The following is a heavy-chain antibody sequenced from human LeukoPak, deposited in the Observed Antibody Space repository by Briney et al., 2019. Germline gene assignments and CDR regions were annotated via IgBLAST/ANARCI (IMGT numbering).Heavy chain of an antibody. CDR1: GFTFSSYA. CDR2: MSGGGVSA. Sequence: PGGSLRLSCAASGFTFSSYAISWVRQAAGKGLEWVTAMSGGGVSAYYADSMKGRFTISRDNSKNTMYLQMNSLRAEDTAVYYCAKGLRFLEWLLFTPFDYWGQGTLVTVSS. CDR3: AKGLRFLEWLLFTPFDY. V-gene: IGHV3-23*01. D-gene: IGHD3-3*01. J-gene: IGHJ4*02.